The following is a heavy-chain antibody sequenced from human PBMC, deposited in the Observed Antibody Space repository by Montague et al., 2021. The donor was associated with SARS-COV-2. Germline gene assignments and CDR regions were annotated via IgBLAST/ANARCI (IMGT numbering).Heavy chain of an antibody. V-gene: IGHV4-59*01. CDR1: GGSISSYY. Sequence: SETLSLTCTVSGGSISSYYWSWSRQPPGKGLEWIWYICYSGSTNYNPSLKSRVTISVDTSKNQFSLKLSSVTAADTAVYYCARAPVAHIKIFGVVSSFDSWGQGTLVTVSS. J-gene: IGHJ4*02. CDR3: ARAPVAHIKIFGVVSSFDS. CDR2: ICYSGST. D-gene: IGHD3-3*01.